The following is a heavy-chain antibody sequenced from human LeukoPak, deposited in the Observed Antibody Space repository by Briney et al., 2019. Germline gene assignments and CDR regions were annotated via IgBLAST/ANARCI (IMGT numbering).Heavy chain of an antibody. J-gene: IGHJ6*02. CDR1: GDSVSSNSAA. CDR2: TYYRSKWYN. D-gene: IGHD5-18*01. CDR3: ARDLGYSYGYYYYYYGMDV. V-gene: IGHV6-1*01. Sequence: SQTLSLTCAISGDSVSSNSAAWNWIRQSPSRGLEWLGRTYYRSKWYNDYAVSVESRITINPDTSKNQFSLQLNSVTPEDTAVYYCARDLGYSYGYYYYYYGMDVWGQGTTVTVSS.